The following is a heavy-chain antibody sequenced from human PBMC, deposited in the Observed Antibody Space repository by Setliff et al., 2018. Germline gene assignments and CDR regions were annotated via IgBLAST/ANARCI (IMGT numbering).Heavy chain of an antibody. D-gene: IGHD3-22*01. CDR2: ISVYNGNT. CDR1: GYTFTSYG. J-gene: IGHJ6*02. Sequence: GASVKVSCKASGYTFTSYGINWVRQAPGQGLEWMGWISVYNGNTHYAQKFQGRVTMTTDTSTTTAYMDLRSLRSDDTAVYYCASSVDYYDRSGYPYAMDVWGQGTTVTVSS. CDR3: ASSVDYYDRSGYPYAMDV. V-gene: IGHV1-18*01.